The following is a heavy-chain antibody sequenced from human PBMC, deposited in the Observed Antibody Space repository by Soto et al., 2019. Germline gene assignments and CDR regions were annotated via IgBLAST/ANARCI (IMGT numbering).Heavy chain of an antibody. Sequence: ASVKVSCKAPADTFTSYYIHWVRQAPGHGLEWMGIINPNGGSTRFAQTFQGRITMTTDTSTSTVYMELRSLRAEDTAVYYCARNHIAASGTSAYDIWGQGTMVTVSS. CDR1: ADTFTSYY. J-gene: IGHJ3*02. CDR3: ARNHIAASGTSAYDI. D-gene: IGHD6-13*01. V-gene: IGHV1-46*01. CDR2: INPNGGST.